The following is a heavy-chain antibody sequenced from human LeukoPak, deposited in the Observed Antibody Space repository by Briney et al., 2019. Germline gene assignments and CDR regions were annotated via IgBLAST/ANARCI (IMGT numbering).Heavy chain of an antibody. Sequence: GGSLRLSCAASGFPFGSCWMHWVRQAPGKGLMWVSRVKHDGSGASYADSVKGRFTISRDNARNTLYLEMNSLRAEDTAVYYCARDSETSYWGWGQGTLVTVSS. CDR3: ARDSETSYWG. CDR2: VKHDGSGA. V-gene: IGHV3-74*01. J-gene: IGHJ4*02. CDR1: GFPFGSCW. D-gene: IGHD7-27*01.